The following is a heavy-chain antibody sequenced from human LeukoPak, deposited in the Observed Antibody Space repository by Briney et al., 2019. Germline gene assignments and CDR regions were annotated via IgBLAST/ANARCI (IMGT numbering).Heavy chain of an antibody. CDR2: IYWDDDK. CDR1: GFSLSTSGVG. Sequence: SGPTLVKPTQTLTLTCTFSGFSLSTSGVGVCWVRQPPGKALEWLALIYWDDDKRYSPSLKSRLTITKDTSKNQVVLTMTNMDPVDTATYYCAHSPILTGYFIGEGYRLLFDYWGQGTLVTVSS. J-gene: IGHJ4*02. D-gene: IGHD3-9*01. CDR3: AHSPILTGYFIGEGYRLLFDY. V-gene: IGHV2-5*02.